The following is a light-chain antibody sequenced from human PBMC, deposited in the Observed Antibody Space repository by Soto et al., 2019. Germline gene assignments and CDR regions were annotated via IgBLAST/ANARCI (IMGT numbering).Light chain of an antibody. J-gene: IGLJ1*01. CDR1: TSDVAVYRY. V-gene: IGLV2-11*01. CDR2: DVT. Sequence: QSALTQPRSVSGSPGQSGTISCTGTTSDVAVYRYVSWYQQHPGKAPKLMIYDVTTRPSGIPDRFSGSKSGNTASLTISGLQADDEGDYYCFSYAGSYTFVFGTGTKLTVL. CDR3: FSYAGSYTFV.